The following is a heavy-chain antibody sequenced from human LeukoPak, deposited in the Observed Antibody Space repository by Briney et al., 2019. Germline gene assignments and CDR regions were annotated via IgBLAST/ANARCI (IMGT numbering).Heavy chain of an antibody. CDR1: GYSISSGYY. D-gene: IGHD4-17*01. CDR2: IYHSGST. Sequence: PSETLSLTCGVSGYSISSGYYWGWIRQPPGKGLEWIGSIYHSGSTYYNPSLKSRVTLSIDTSRKQFSLNLRSVTVADTGIYYCTRMTTGHDYWGQGTLVTVSS. CDR3: TRMTTGHDY. V-gene: IGHV4-38-2*01. J-gene: IGHJ4*02.